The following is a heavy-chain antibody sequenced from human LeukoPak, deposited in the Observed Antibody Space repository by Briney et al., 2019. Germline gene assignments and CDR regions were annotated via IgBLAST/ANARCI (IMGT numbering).Heavy chain of an antibody. CDR1: GYTFTSYD. D-gene: IGHD5-12*01. CDR3: ARGIGSGYARNY. V-gene: IGHV1-8*01. J-gene: IGHJ4*02. CDR2: MNPNSGNT. Sequence: GASVKVSSKASGYTFTSYDINWVRQATGQGLEWMGWMNPNSGNTGYAQKFQGRVTMTRSTSISTAYMELSSLRSEDTAVYYCARGIGSGYARNYWGQGTLVTVSS.